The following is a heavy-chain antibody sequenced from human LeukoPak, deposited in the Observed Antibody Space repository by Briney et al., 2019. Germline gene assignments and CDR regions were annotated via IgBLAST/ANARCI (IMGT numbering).Heavy chain of an antibody. CDR1: GYTLTELS. J-gene: IGHJ4*02. CDR2: FDPEDGET. Sequence: ASVKVSCKVSGYTLTELSMHWVRQAPGKGLEWMGGFDPEDGETIYAQKFQGRVTMTEDTSTDTAYMELSSLRSEDTAVYYCATQVRSRNYFDYWGQGTLVTVSS. V-gene: IGHV1-24*01. D-gene: IGHD4/OR15-4a*01. CDR3: ATQVRSRNYFDY.